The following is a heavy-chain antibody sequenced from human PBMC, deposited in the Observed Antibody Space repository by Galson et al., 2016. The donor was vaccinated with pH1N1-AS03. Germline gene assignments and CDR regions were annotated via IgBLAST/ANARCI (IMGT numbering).Heavy chain of an antibody. CDR2: INTDGSST. CDR3: ARGSDDYIWGGYSGDY. Sequence: SLRLSCAGSGFSIRTYWMHWVRQVPGKGLVWVSRINTDGSSTNYADSVKGRFTISSDNAKNTLYLQMNSLGAEDTAFYYCARGSDDYIWGGYSGDYWCQGILVTVSS. J-gene: IGHJ4*02. D-gene: IGHD3-16*01. CDR1: GFSIRTYW. V-gene: IGHV3-74*01.